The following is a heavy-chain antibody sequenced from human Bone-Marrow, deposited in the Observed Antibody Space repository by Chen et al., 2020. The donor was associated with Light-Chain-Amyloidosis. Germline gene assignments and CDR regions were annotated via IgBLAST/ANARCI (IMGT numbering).Heavy chain of an antibody. CDR2: IYPDDSDA. J-gene: IGHJ4*02. Sequence: GYTGPNSWIGWVRQMPGKGLEWMGVIYPDDSDARYSPSFEGQVTISADKSITTAYLQWRSLKASDTAMYYCARRRDGYNFDYWGQGTLVTVSS. V-gene: IGHV5-51*01. CDR3: ARRRDGYNFDY. CDR1: GYTGPNSW. D-gene: IGHD5-12*01.